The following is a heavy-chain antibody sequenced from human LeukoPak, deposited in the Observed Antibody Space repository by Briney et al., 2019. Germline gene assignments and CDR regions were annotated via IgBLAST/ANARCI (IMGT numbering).Heavy chain of an antibody. V-gene: IGHV3-30*19. CDR1: GFTFSDYG. CDR3: ARAGGLSSGWYEGSWFDP. CDR2: ISYDGSNK. D-gene: IGHD6-19*01. Sequence: GGSLSLPFAASGFTFSDYGMHWVRQAPGKGLEWVAVISYDGSNKYYADSVKGRFTISRDNSKNTLYLQMNSLRAEDTAVYYCARAGGLSSGWYEGSWFDPWGQGTLVTVSS. J-gene: IGHJ5*02.